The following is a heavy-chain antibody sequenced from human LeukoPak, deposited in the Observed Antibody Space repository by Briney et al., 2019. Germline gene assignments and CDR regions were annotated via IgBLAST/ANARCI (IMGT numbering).Heavy chain of an antibody. D-gene: IGHD5-18*01. CDR3: ANGDTAMVTGDY. CDR2: ISGDGGST. CDR1: GFTFDDYA. J-gene: IGHJ4*02. Sequence: GGSLRLSCAASGFTFDDYAMHWVRRAPGKGLEWVSLISGDGGSTYYADSVKGRFTISRDNSKNSLYLQMNSLRTEDTALYYCANGDTAMVTGDYWGQGTLVTVSS. V-gene: IGHV3-43*02.